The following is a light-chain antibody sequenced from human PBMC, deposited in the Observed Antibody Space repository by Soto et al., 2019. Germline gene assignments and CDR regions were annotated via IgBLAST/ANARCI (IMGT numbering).Light chain of an antibody. CDR1: QSGSSSY. J-gene: IGKJ1*01. CDR2: GAS. Sequence: EIVLTQSPGTLSLSPGERATLSCRASQSGSSSYLAWYQQKPGQAPRLLIYGASSRATGIPDRFSGSGSGTDFTLTFSRLEPEDFAVYYCHQYGSSPRTFVQGTKVEIK. CDR3: HQYGSSPRT. V-gene: IGKV3-20*01.